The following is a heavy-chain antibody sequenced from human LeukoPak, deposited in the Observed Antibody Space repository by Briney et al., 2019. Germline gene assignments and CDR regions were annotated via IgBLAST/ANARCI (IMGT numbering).Heavy chain of an antibody. J-gene: IGHJ5*02. D-gene: IGHD6-13*01. V-gene: IGHV3-23*01. Sequence: GGSLRLSCAASGFTFDDYAMHWVRQAPGKGLEWVSAISGSGGSTYYADSVKGRFTISRDNSKNTLYLQMNSLRAEDTAVYYCAKDSYIAAAGTSWFDPWGQGTLVTVSS. CDR3: AKDSYIAAAGTSWFDP. CDR2: ISGSGGST. CDR1: GFTFDDYA.